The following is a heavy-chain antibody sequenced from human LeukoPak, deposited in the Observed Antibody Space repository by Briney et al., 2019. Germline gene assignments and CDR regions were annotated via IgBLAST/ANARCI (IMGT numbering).Heavy chain of an antibody. CDR2: INHSGST. CDR1: GGSFSGYY. D-gene: IGHD1-14*01. CDR3: ARAEVPEEDRVRARVLFDY. Sequence: SETLSLTCAVYGGSFSGYYWSWIRQPPGKGLEWSGEINHSGSTNYNPSLKSRVTISVDTSKNQFSLKLSSVTAADTAVYYCARAEVPEEDRVRARVLFDYWGQGTLVTVSS. V-gene: IGHV4-34*01. J-gene: IGHJ4*02.